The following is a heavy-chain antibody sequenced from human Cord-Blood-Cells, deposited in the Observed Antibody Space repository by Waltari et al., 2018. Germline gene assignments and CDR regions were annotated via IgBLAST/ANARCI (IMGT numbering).Heavy chain of an antibody. J-gene: IGHJ3*02. CDR3: ARSGWYDDAFDI. V-gene: IGHV3-53*01. CDR1: GITVSSNY. D-gene: IGHD6-19*01. CDR2: IYSGGST. Sequence: EVQLVESGGGLIQPGGSLRLSCAASGITVSSNYMSWVRQAPGKGLEWVSVIYSGGSTYCPGSVKGRCTISRDNSKDTRYLQMNSLRAEDTAVYYCARSGWYDDAFDIWGQGTMVTVSS.